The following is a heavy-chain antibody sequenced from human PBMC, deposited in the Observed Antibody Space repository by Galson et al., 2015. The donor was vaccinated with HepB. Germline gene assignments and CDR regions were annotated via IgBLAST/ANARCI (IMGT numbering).Heavy chain of an antibody. CDR1: GFTFSNYL. D-gene: IGHD3-3*01. V-gene: IGHV3-7*03. CDR3: ARGVSDITTFGVLITSLGH. CDR2: IDKHGSEK. Sequence: SLRLSCAASGFTFSNYLMTWVRQAPGKGLEWVANIDKHGSEKYYVDSVKGRFTISRDNTRKSLYLHMDSLRAEDTAVYYGARGVSDITTFGVLITSLGHWGQGTLVTVSS. J-gene: IGHJ4*02.